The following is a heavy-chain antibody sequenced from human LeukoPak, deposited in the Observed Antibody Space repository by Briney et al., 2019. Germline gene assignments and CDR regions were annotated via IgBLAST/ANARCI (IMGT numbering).Heavy chain of an antibody. CDR1: GFTFSIYW. J-gene: IGHJ4*02. CDR3: GRGKTTVTD. CDR2: MNPDGSST. Sequence: GGSLRLSCAASGFTFSIYWMYWVRQAPGKGLVWVSRMNPDGSSTTYADSVKGRFTISRDNAKKMLYLEMNSLRVEDTAEYYCGRGKTTVTDWGQGTLVTVSS. V-gene: IGHV3-74*01. D-gene: IGHD4-17*01.